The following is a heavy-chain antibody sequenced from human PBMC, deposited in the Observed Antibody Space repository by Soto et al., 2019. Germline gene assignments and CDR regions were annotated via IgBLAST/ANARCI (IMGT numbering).Heavy chain of an antibody. CDR3: SRDEWRYYDSSGYYYNWFDP. D-gene: IGHD3-22*01. Sequence: ASVKVSCKASGYTFTSYAMHWVRQAPGQRLEWIGWINAGNGNTKYSQKFQGRVTITRDTSASTAYMELSSLRSEDTAVYYFSRDEWRYYDSSGYYYNWFDPWGQGTLVTVSS. CDR2: INAGNGNT. J-gene: IGHJ5*02. CDR1: GYTFTSYA. V-gene: IGHV1-3*01.